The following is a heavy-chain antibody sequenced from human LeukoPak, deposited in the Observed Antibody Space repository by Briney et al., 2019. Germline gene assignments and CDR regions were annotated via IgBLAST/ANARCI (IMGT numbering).Heavy chain of an antibody. Sequence: SETLSLTCTVSGGSISSGSYYWSWIRQPAGKGLEWIGRIYTSGSTNYNPSLKSRVTMSVDTSKNQFSLKLSSVTAADTAVYYCARENKRSRYGSGSYFFDYWGQGTLVTVSS. V-gene: IGHV4-61*02. D-gene: IGHD3-10*01. CDR3: ARENKRSRYGSGSYFFDY. CDR2: IYTSGST. CDR1: GGSISSGSYY. J-gene: IGHJ4*02.